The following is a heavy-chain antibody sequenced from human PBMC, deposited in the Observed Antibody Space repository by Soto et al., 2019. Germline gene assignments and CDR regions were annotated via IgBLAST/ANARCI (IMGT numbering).Heavy chain of an antibody. V-gene: IGHV3-30*18. J-gene: IGHJ4*02. CDR3: AKDYDDTGFAH. CDR2: ISNDAKND. Sequence: QVQLVESGGGVVQPGRSLRLSCAASGFTFRTFGMHWVRQAPGMGLAWVASISNDAKNDYYTDSVRGRFTISRDNSRDALYLEMSSLRVEDTARYYCAKDYDDTGFAHWGQGILVTVSA. CDR1: GFTFRTFG. D-gene: IGHD3-3*01.